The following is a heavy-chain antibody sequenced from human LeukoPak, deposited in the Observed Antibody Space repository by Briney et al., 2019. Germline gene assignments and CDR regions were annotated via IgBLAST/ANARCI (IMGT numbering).Heavy chain of an antibody. J-gene: IGHJ4*02. D-gene: IGHD4-17*01. CDR1: GFTFSDYE. CDR2: INNWGTTI. CDR3: ARDAPGTVTNDY. Sequence: GGSLRLSCAASGFTFSDYEMNWVRQAPGKGLEWVSYINNWGTTIYYADSVKGRFTISRDNAKNSLYLQMNSPRGEDTAVYYCARDAPGTVTNDYWGQGTLVTVSS. V-gene: IGHV3-48*03.